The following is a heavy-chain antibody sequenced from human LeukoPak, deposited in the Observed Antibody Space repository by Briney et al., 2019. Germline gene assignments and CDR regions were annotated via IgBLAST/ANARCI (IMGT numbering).Heavy chain of an antibody. J-gene: IGHJ4*02. CDR2: ITGSGGST. D-gene: IGHD3-10*01. CDR3: ARELFDFDY. Sequence: GGSLRLSCAPSGFTFDNFAMTWVRQAPGKGLEWVSEITGSGGSTYYADSVRGRFTISRDNSKNTLYLQMNSLRAEDTAIYYCARELFDFDYWGQGTLVTVSS. CDR1: GFTFDNFA. V-gene: IGHV3-23*01.